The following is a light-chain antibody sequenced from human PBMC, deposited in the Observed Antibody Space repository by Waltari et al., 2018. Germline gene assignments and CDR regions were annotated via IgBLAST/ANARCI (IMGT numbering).Light chain of an antibody. CDR2: HAS. V-gene: IGKV3-20*01. Sequence: VLTQSPGTLSLSPGERATLSCRASQSVIKYLAWYQQKPGRAPRLLIYHASNRATGIPDRFSGSGSGTDFSLTISRLEPEDFAVYYCQKYDSLPATFGQGTRVEIK. J-gene: IGKJ1*01. CDR3: QKYDSLPAT. CDR1: QSVIKY.